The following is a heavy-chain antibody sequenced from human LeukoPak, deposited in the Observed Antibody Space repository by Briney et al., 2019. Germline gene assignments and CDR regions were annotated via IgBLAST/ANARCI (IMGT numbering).Heavy chain of an antibody. Sequence: PSETLSLTCTVSGGSISSSSYYWGWIRQPPGKGLEWIGSIYYSGSTYYNPSLKSRVTISVDTSKNQFSLKLSSVTAADTAVYYCATSSSSWYRAPFDYWGQGTLVTVSS. CDR3: ATSSSSWYRAPFDY. V-gene: IGHV4-39*01. CDR1: GGSISSSSYY. J-gene: IGHJ4*02. CDR2: IYYSGST. D-gene: IGHD6-13*01.